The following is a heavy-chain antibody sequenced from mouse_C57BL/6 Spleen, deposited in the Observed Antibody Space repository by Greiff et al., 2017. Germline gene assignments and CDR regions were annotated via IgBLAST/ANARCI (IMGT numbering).Heavy chain of an antibody. CDR1: GFSLTSYG. CDR2: IWSGGST. J-gene: IGHJ1*03. V-gene: IGHV2-2*01. D-gene: IGHD1-1*01. CDR3: ARDPLVLRPYWYFDV. Sequence: VQLKQSGPGLVQPSQSLSITCTVSGFSLTSYGVHWFRQSPGKGLEWLGVIWSGGSTDYNAAFISRLSISKDNSKSQVFFKMNSLLADDTAIYYCARDPLVLRPYWYFDVWGTGTTVTVSS.